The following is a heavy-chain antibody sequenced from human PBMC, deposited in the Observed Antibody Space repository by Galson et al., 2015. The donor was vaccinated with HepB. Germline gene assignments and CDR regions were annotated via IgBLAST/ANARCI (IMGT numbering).Heavy chain of an antibody. CDR2: ISGSGGTT. J-gene: IGHJ4*02. CDR1: GFTFSSYA. D-gene: IGHD5-18*01. Sequence: SLRLSCAASGFTFSSYAMTWVRQAPGKGLEWVSAISGSGGTTYYADSVKGRFTISRDNSKNTLYLQMNSLRAKDTAVYYCANGYVDAAMGPYWGQGTLVTVSS. CDR3: ANGYVDAAMGPY. V-gene: IGHV3-23*01.